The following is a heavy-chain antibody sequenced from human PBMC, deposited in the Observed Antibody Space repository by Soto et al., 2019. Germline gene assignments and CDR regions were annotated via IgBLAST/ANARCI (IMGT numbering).Heavy chain of an antibody. CDR1: GFTFSSYS. CDR2: ISSSSSTI. Sequence: SLRLSCAASGFTFSSYSMNWVLQAPGKGLEWVSYISSSSSTIYYADSVKGRFTISRDNAKNSLYLQMNSLRAEDTAVYYCAREPGYGSPENHWGQGTLVTVSS. J-gene: IGHJ5*02. D-gene: IGHD5-18*01. CDR3: AREPGYGSPENH. V-gene: IGHV3-48*01.